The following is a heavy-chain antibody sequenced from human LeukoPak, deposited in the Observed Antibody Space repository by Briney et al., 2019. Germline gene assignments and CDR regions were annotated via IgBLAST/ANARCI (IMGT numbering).Heavy chain of an antibody. Sequence: GASVKVSCKASGYTFTSYDVNWVRQAPGQGLEWMGWINPNSGGTNYAQKFQGWVTMTRDTSISTAYMELSRLRSDDTAVYYCARGRGGDYFDYWGQGTLVTVSS. CDR3: ARGRGGDYFDY. V-gene: IGHV1-2*04. CDR2: INPNSGGT. D-gene: IGHD2-15*01. J-gene: IGHJ4*02. CDR1: GYTFTSYD.